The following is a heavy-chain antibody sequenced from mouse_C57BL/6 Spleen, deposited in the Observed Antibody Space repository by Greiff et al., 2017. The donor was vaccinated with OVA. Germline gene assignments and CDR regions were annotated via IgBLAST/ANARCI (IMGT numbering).Heavy chain of an antibody. D-gene: IGHD1-1*01. J-gene: IGHJ1*03. CDR3: ASDYYGSSGPFDV. Sequence: VKLQESGAELARPGASVKLSCKASGYTFTSYGISWVKQRTGQGLEWIGEIYPRSGNTYYNEKFKGKATLTADKSSSTAYMELRSLTSEDSAVYFCASDYYGSSGPFDVWGTGTTVTVSS. V-gene: IGHV1-81*01. CDR2: IYPRSGNT. CDR1: GYTFTSYG.